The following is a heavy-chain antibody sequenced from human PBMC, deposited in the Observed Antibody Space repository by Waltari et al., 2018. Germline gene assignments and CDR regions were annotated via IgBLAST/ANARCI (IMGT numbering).Heavy chain of an antibody. Sequence: EVNLVESGGAVVQPGGSLRLSCTASGFVFDEFTMQWVRQVPGSGLQWVALISLDGGDTYYADSVKGRFTISRDNSRNSLYLEMKTLTLEDTALYYCATSDYAGKGDYWGHGTLVTVSS. CDR2: ISLDGGDT. D-gene: IGHD5-12*01. CDR3: ATSDYAGKGDY. J-gene: IGHJ4*01. V-gene: IGHV3-43*01. CDR1: GFVFDEFT.